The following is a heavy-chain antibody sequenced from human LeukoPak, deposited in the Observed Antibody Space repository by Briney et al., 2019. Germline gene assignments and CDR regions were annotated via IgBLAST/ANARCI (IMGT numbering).Heavy chain of an antibody. D-gene: IGHD2-2*01. CDR2: IKQDGSEK. J-gene: IGHJ5*02. CDR1: GFTFSSYW. V-gene: IGHV3-7*01. CDR3: ARDDCSSISCYHNWFDP. Sequence: LPGGSLRLSCTASGFTFSSYWMSWVRQAPGKGLEWVANIKQDGSEKYYVDSVKGRFTISRDNAKNSLYLQMNSPRAEDTAVYYCARDDCSSISCYHNWFDPWGQGTLVTVSS.